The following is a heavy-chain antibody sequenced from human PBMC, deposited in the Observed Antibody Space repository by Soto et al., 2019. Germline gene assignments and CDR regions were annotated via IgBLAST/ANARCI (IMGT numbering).Heavy chain of an antibody. J-gene: IGHJ6*02. V-gene: IGHV3-21*01. CDR3: AREYTAWPLAYGLDV. D-gene: IGHD2-2*02. CDR2: ISSRSDI. Sequence: LRLSCVGSGFTFSTYSINWVRQSPGKGLEWVSSISSRSDIYYADSVKGRFTISRDNAKNSVSLQMNSLRAEDTAVYYCAREYTAWPLAYGLDVWGQGTTVTVSS. CDR1: GFTFSTYS.